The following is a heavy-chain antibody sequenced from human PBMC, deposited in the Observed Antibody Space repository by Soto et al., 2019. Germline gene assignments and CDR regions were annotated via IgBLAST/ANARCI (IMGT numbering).Heavy chain of an antibody. D-gene: IGHD6-13*01. Sequence: EVQLVESGGGLVKPGGSLRLSCAASGFSFNSYYMNWVRLAPGKGLEWVSSITGSSNSIYYADSVKGRVTISRDNAANSVYLQTDSLRAEDTAVYYCARAYSRRNEYFFDFWGQGTLVTVSS. CDR2: ITGSSNSI. V-gene: IGHV3-21*02. CDR1: GFSFNSYY. CDR3: ARAYSRRNEYFFDF. J-gene: IGHJ4*02.